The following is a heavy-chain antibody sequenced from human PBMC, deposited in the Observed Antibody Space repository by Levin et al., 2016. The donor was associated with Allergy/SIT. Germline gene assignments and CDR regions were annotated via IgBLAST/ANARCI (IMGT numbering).Heavy chain of an antibody. V-gene: IGHV6-1*01. CDR2: TYYRSKWYN. J-gene: IGHJ5*02. Sequence: WIRQSPSRGLEWLGRTYYRSKWYNDYAVSVKSRITINPDTSKNQFSLQLNSVTPEDTAVYYCARDSSSGAPPNWFDPWGQGTLVTVSS. CDR3: ARDSSSGAPPNWFDP. D-gene: IGHD6-13*01.